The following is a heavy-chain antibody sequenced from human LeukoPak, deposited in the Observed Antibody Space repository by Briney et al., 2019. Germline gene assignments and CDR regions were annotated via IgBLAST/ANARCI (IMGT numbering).Heavy chain of an antibody. Sequence: GGSLRLSCAASGFTFSRYSMNWVRQAPGKGLEWVSSISSSSSYIYYADSVKGRFTISRDNAKNSLYLQMNSLRVEDTAVYYCARVAEAAAFDYWGQGTLVTVSS. CDR2: ISSSSSYI. CDR1: GFTFSRYS. CDR3: ARVAEAAAFDY. V-gene: IGHV3-21*01. D-gene: IGHD6-13*01. J-gene: IGHJ4*02.